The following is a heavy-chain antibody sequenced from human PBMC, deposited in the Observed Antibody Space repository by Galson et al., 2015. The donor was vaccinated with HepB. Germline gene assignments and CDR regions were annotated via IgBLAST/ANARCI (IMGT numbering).Heavy chain of an antibody. Sequence: SLRLSCAASGFTLSSYWMHWVRQAPGKGLMWVSRINSDGSSTSYADSVKGRFTISRDNAKNTLYLQMNSLRAEDTAVYYCARPLVYCGGDCYPVGYWGQGTLVTVSS. J-gene: IGHJ4*02. CDR3: ARPLVYCGGDCYPVGY. V-gene: IGHV3-74*01. CDR1: GFTLSSYW. CDR2: INSDGSST. D-gene: IGHD2-21*02.